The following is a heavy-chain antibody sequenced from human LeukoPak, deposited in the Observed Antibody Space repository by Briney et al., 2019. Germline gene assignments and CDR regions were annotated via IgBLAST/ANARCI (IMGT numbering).Heavy chain of an antibody. V-gene: IGHV4-38-2*02. CDR3: ARGADGYNYRSDY. Sequence: PSETLSLTCTVSGYSISSGYYWGWIRQPPGKGLEWIGSIYHSGSTYYNPSLKSRVTISVDTSKNQFSLKLTSVTAADTAVYYCARGADGYNYRSDYWGQGTLVTVSS. CDR1: GYSISSGYY. J-gene: IGHJ4*02. CDR2: IYHSGST. D-gene: IGHD5-24*01.